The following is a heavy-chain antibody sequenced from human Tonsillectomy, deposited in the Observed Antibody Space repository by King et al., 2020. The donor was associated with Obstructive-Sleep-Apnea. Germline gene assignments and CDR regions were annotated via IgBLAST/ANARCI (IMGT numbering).Heavy chain of an antibody. J-gene: IGHJ4*02. CDR1: GYDFTNYW. Sequence: QLVQYGVEVKKPGESLRISSKGSGYDFTNYWISWVRQMPGKGLEWMGRIHPSDSETHYSPSFQGRVTISVDKSITTAYVQWSSLRASDTAIYYCVRDEGTDWGQGTLVTVSS. CDR2: IHPSDSET. V-gene: IGHV5-10-1*01. CDR3: VRDEGTD.